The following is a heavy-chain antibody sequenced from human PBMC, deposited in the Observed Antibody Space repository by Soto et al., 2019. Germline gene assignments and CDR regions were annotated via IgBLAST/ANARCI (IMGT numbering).Heavy chain of an antibody. J-gene: IGHJ6*02. CDR2: ISYDGSNK. CDR3: ATLPYSNYRYYGMDV. V-gene: IGHV3-30*03. Sequence: GGSLRLSCAASGFTFSSYGMHWVRQAPGKGLEWVAVISYDGSNKYYADSVKGRFTISRDNSKNTLYLQMNSLRAEDTAVYYCATLPYSNYRYYGMDVWGQGNTVTVSS. D-gene: IGHD4-4*01. CDR1: GFTFSSYG.